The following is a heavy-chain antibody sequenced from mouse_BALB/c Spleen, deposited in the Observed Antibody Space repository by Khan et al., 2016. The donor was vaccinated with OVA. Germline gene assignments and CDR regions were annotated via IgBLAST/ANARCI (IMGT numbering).Heavy chain of an antibody. CDR1: GYTFTDYA. V-gene: IGHV1S137*01. J-gene: IGHJ2*01. D-gene: IGHD2-3*01. CDR3: TRPAYDGYYDY. Sequence: QVQLQQPGPELVRPGVSVKISCKGSGYTFTDYAMHWVKQSHAKSLEWIGLISTYSGNTNYKQKFKGKATMTVDKSSSIAYMELARLTSEDSAIYYGTRPAYDGYYDYWGQGTTLTVSS. CDR2: ISTYSGNT.